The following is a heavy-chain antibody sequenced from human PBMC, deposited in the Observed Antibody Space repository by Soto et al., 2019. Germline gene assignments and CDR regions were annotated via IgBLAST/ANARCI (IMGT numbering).Heavy chain of an antibody. Sequence: GGSLRLSCAPSGFTLSMYTMSWVRQAPEKGLEWVSSISGSGDNTYYADSVKGRFTISRDTSKNTLYLQMNSLRAEDTAVYYCAKDFFREYCSSYAADYFDYWGQGTLVTVSS. CDR2: ISGSGDNT. V-gene: IGHV3-23*01. CDR1: GFTLSMYT. J-gene: IGHJ4*02. D-gene: IGHD6-6*01. CDR3: AKDFFREYCSSYAADYFDY.